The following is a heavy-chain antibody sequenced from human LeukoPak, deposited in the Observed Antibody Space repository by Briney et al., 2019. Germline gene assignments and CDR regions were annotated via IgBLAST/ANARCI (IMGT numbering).Heavy chain of an antibody. D-gene: IGHD6-13*01. CDR1: GFTFSTFS. CDR3: GRGGSTGSWFNY. Sequence: GGPLRLSCAASGFTFSTFSMTWVRQAPGKGLEWISYIHETSSPIYYADSVKGRFTVSRDNAKTSLYLQLNSLRAEATAVYYCGRGGSTGSWFNYWGQGPLVTVSS. V-gene: IGHV3-48*01. CDR2: IHETSSPI. J-gene: IGHJ4*02.